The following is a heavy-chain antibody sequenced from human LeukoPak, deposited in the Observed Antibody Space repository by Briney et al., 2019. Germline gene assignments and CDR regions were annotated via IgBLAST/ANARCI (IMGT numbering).Heavy chain of an antibody. Sequence: PSETLSLTCTVSGGSISSYYWSWIRQPPGKGLEWIGYIYYSGSTNYNPSLKSRVTISVDTSKNQFSLKLSSVTAADTAVYYCAREFRGYYDSGWFDPWGQGTLVTVSS. CDR3: AREFRGYYDSGWFDP. D-gene: IGHD3-22*01. J-gene: IGHJ5*02. CDR1: GGSISSYY. CDR2: IYYSGST. V-gene: IGHV4-59*01.